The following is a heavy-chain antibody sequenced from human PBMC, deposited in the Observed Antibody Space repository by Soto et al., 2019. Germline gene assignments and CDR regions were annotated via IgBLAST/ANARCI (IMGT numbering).Heavy chain of an antibody. V-gene: IGHV1-46*03. Sequence: GASVKVSCKASGYTFTSYYMHWVRQAPGQGLEWMGIINPSGGSTSYAQKFQGRVTMTRDTSTSTVYMELSSLRSGDTAVYYCARRSLNCSGGSCYSGFDYWGQGTLVTAPQ. J-gene: IGHJ4*02. CDR3: ARRSLNCSGGSCYSGFDY. CDR1: GYTFTSYY. CDR2: INPSGGST. D-gene: IGHD2-15*01.